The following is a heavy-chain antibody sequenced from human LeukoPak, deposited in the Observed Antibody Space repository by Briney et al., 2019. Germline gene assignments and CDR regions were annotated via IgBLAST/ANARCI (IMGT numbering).Heavy chain of an antibody. V-gene: IGHV4-34*01. CDR3: ARGRVVVIPYFDY. CDR1: GGTFSAYY. D-gene: IGHD3-22*01. Sequence: SETLSLTCAVYGGTFSAYYWSWIRQPPGKGLEWIGEINHSGSTTNYNPSLKSRVTISVDTSKNQFSLQLKSVTAADTAVYYCARGRVVVIPYFDYWGQGTLVTVSS. CDR2: INHSGSTT. J-gene: IGHJ4*02.